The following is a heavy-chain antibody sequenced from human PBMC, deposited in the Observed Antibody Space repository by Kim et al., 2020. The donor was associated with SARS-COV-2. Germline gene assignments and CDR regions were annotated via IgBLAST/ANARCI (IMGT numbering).Heavy chain of an antibody. CDR2: IKQDGSEK. CDR3: ARVRRVWYSSSWYEMDY. CDR1: GFTFSSYW. V-gene: IGHV3-7*03. J-gene: IGHJ4*02. Sequence: GGSLRLSCAASGFTFSSYWMSWVRQAPGKGLEWVANIKQDGSEKYYVDSVKGRFTISRDNAKNSLYLQMNSLRAEDTAVYYCARVRRVWYSSSWYEMDYWGQGTLVTVSS. D-gene: IGHD6-13*01.